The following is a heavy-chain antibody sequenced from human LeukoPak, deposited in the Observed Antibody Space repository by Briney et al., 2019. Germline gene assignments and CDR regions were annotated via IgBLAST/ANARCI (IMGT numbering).Heavy chain of an antibody. Sequence: ASVKVSCKTSGYTFSGYYIHWVRQAPGQGLEWMGWINPNSGGTNYAQKFQGRVTMTRDTSISTAYMELSRLRSDDTAVYYCAREHSSGYYFDAFDIWGQGTMVTVSS. D-gene: IGHD3-22*01. V-gene: IGHV1-2*02. CDR3: AREHSSGYYFDAFDI. J-gene: IGHJ3*02. CDR1: GYTFSGYY. CDR2: INPNSGGT.